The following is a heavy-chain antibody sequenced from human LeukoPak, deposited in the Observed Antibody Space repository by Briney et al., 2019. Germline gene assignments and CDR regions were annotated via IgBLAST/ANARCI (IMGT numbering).Heavy chain of an antibody. Sequence: GGSLRLSCAASGFTFTSYAMSWVRQAPGKGLEWVSGISGSGGRTDYADSVKGRFTISRDNSKNTLYVQMTSLRAEDTAIYYCAKGSDYYGSVTSKKTDWGQGTLVTVSS. CDR1: GFTFTSYA. J-gene: IGHJ4*02. CDR2: ISGSGGRT. V-gene: IGHV3-23*01. CDR3: AKGSDYYGSVTSKKTD. D-gene: IGHD3-10*01.